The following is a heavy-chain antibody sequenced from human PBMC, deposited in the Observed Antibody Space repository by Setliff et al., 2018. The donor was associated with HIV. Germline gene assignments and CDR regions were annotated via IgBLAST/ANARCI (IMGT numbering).Heavy chain of an antibody. CDR1: GYTFTGYY. V-gene: IGHV1-2*06. J-gene: IGHJ4*02. CDR3: ARDRSTTHIGAAIDY. Sequence: GASVKVSCKASGYTFTGYYMHWVRQAPGQGLEWMGRINPNSGGTNYAQKFQGRVTMTRDTSISTAYMELSRLRSDDTAVYYCARDRSTTHIGAAIDYWGQGPLVTVAS. CDR2: INPNSGGT. D-gene: IGHD6-13*01.